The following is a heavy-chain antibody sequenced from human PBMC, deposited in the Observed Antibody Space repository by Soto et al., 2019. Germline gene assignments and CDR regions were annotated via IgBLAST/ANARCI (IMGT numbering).Heavy chain of an antibody. CDR1: GYTFTSYD. V-gene: IGHV1-8*01. CDR3: ARYYYGSGSSPHEDYYYYYGMDV. CDR2: MNPNSGNT. D-gene: IGHD3-10*01. J-gene: IGHJ6*02. Sequence: GASVKVSCKASGYTFTSYDINWVRQATGQGLEWMGWMNPNSGNTGYAQKFQGRVTMTRNTSISTAYMELSSLRSEDTAVYYCARYYYGSGSSPHEDYYYYYGMDVWGQGTTVTVSS.